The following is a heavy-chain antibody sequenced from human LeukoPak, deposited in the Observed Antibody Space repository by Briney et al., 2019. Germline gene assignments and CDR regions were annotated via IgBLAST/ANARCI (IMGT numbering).Heavy chain of an antibody. Sequence: PGGSLRLSCAASGFIFSNYAMQWVRQAPGMGLEWVAFIRYDGGNTYYADSVKGRFTISRDNAENSLYLQMNSLRAEDTAVYYCARDLGYYDSSGYYRGAEYFQHWGQGTLVTVSS. D-gene: IGHD3-22*01. V-gene: IGHV3-30*02. CDR1: GFIFSNYA. CDR2: IRYDGGNT. CDR3: ARDLGYYDSSGYYRGAEYFQH. J-gene: IGHJ1*01.